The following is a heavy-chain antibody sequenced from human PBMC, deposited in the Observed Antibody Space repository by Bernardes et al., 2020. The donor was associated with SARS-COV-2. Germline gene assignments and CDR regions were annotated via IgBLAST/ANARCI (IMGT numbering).Heavy chain of an antibody. CDR1: GISVTSIY. CDR2: IYTRGTT. V-gene: IGHV3-66*01. D-gene: IGHD3-9*01. Sequence: GGSLRLSCSVSGISVTSIYLTWVRQPPGKGLEWVSVIYTRGTTDYADSVRGRFTISRENSKNVVYLQMNSLRVEDTAVYYCARDLSGAGGILTGSPWGQGTLVTVSS. CDR3: ARDLSGAGGILTGSP. J-gene: IGHJ5*01.